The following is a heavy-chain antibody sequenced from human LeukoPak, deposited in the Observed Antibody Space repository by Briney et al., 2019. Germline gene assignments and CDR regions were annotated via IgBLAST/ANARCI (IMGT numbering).Heavy chain of an antibody. CDR1: GYSFTSYW. CDR2: IYPGASDT. D-gene: IGHD5-12*01. J-gene: IGHJ6*02. CDR3: ARFPGGGYDLLYYGMDV. Sequence: GESLKISCKGSGYSFTSYWIGWVRPMPGKGLEWMGIIYPGASDTRYSPSLQGQVTISADKSISTAYLQWSSLKASDTAMYYCARFPGGGYDLLYYGMDVWGQGTTVTVSS. V-gene: IGHV5-51*01.